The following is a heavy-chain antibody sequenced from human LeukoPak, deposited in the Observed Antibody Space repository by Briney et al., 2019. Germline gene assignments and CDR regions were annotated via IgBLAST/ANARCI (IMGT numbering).Heavy chain of an antibody. J-gene: IGHJ4*02. CDR3: ARVGYDSSGRFDF. D-gene: IGHD3-22*01. CDR1: GFTFSDYY. V-gene: IGHV3-11*04. CDR2: ISSSGSII. Sequence: GGSLRLSCAASGFTFSDYYMTWIRQAPGKGLEWVSYISSSGSIIYYADSVKGRFIISRDNAKNSLYLQMNSLRAEDTAVYFCARVGYDSSGRFDFWGQGTLVTVSS.